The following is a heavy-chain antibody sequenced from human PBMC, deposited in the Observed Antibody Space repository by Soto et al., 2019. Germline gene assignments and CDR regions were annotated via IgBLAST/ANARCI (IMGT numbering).Heavy chain of an antibody. J-gene: IGHJ6*02. D-gene: IGHD1-7*01. CDR1: GGSISSGGYS. V-gene: IGHV4-30-2*01. CDR2: IHRGEST. Sequence: SETLSLTCAVSGGSISSGGYSWSWIRQPPGKGLEWIGYIHRGESTYYNASLKSRVTISVDRSKNQFSLTLTSVTAADTAVYYCATGAGTAKGYYYGMDVWGQGTTVTV. CDR3: ATGAGTAKGYYYGMDV.